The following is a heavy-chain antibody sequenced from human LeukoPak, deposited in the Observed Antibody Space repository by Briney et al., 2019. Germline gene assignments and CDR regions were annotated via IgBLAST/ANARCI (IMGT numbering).Heavy chain of an antibody. D-gene: IGHD6-13*01. V-gene: IGHV1-46*01. J-gene: IGHJ4*02. CDR3: ARTLWGGSVAAAGPYYFDY. CDR1: GNSFTSYY. Sequence: ASVKVSCKTSGNSFTSYYMHWVRQAPGQGLEWMGIINPSGSNTTYAQRFQGRLTMTRDTSTSTVYMELSSLRSEDTAVYYCARTLWGGSVAAAGPYYFDYWGQGTLVTVSS. CDR2: INPSGSNT.